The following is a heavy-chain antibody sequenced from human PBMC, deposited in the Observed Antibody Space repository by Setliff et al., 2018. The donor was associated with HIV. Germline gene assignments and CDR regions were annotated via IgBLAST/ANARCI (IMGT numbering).Heavy chain of an antibody. J-gene: IGHJ5*02. V-gene: IGHV3-20*04. CDR3: ARGVKWLDP. CDR1: GFTFDDYG. Sequence: AGGSLRLSCEASGFTFDDYGMSWVRQAPGKGLEWVSGINWNGGSTGYADSVKGRFTISRDDSKNTVYLQMHSLRVEDTAVYYCARGVKWLDPWGQGTLVTVSS. D-gene: IGHD3-10*01. CDR2: INWNGGST.